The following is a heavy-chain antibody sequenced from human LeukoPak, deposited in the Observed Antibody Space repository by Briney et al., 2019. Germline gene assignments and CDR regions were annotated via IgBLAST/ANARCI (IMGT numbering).Heavy chain of an antibody. D-gene: IGHD4-17*01. Sequence: GGSLRLSCAASGFTISNSWMSWVRQAPGKGLEWVASIKQDGSDKFYVDSVKGRFTISRDNAKNSLYLQMSSLRANDTVVYYCARWVTTVDYWGQGTLVTVSS. CDR3: ARWVTTVDY. V-gene: IGHV3-7*05. CDR1: GFTISNSW. J-gene: IGHJ4*02. CDR2: IKQDGSDK.